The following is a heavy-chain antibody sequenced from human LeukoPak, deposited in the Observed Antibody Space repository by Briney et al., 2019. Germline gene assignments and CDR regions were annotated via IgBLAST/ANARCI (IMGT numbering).Heavy chain of an antibody. Sequence: GGSLRLSCAASGFTFSTYAMHWVRQAPGKGLEWTAIISYDGGSTSYADSVKGRFTISRDNSKNTLYLQMSSLRTEDTAVYYCAKIEGSSSYYFDYWGQGTLVTVSS. J-gene: IGHJ4*02. CDR1: GFTFSTYA. V-gene: IGHV3-30*18. CDR2: ISYDGGST. D-gene: IGHD6-6*01. CDR3: AKIEGSSSYYFDY.